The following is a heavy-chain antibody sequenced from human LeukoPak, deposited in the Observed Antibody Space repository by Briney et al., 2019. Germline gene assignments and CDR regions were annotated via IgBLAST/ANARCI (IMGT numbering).Heavy chain of an antibody. V-gene: IGHV3-49*04. CDR2: IRGKAYGGTT. D-gene: IGHD3-16*01. J-gene: IGHJ4*02. CDR3: TRDPARGGGFDY. CDR1: GFTFGDYA. Sequence: GGSLRLSCTASGFTFGDYAMNWVRQAPGKGLEWVGFIRGKAYGGTTEYAASVKGRFTISRDDSKSIAYLQMNSLKTEDTAVYYCTRDPARGGGFDYWGQGTLVTVSS.